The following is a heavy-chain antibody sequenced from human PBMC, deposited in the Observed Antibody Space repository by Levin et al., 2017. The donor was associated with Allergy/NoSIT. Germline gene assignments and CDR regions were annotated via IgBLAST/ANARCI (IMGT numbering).Heavy chain of an antibody. CDR3: ARRFAASSNWDFDY. Sequence: SETLSLTCTVSGGSIGSSSYYWGWIRQPPGKGLEWIGSIYYTGGTYYNPSLKSRLTISVDTSKTQFSVKPTSVTAADAAVYYCARRFAASSNWDFDYWGQGSLVTVSS. CDR2: IYYTGGT. J-gene: IGHJ4*02. V-gene: IGHV4-39*01. D-gene: IGHD4-11*01. CDR1: GGSIGSSSYY.